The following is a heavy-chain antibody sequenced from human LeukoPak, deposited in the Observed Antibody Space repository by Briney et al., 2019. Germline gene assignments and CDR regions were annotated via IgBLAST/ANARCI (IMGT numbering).Heavy chain of an antibody. CDR3: ARTFTWPYYFDY. Sequence: ASVKVSCKASGYTFTGYYIHWVRRAPGQGLEWMGWINPNSGATGYAQKFQGRVTMTRDTSISTAYMELSRLRSDDTAVYYCARTFTWPYYFDYWGQGTLVTVSS. J-gene: IGHJ4*02. CDR1: GYTFTGYY. CDR2: INPNSGAT. V-gene: IGHV1-2*02. D-gene: IGHD5-24*01.